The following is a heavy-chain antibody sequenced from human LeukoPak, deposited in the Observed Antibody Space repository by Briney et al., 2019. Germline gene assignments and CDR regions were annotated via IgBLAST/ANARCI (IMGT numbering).Heavy chain of an antibody. CDR1: GYTFSNYA. Sequence: ASVKVSCKASGYTFSNYAMNWVRQAPGQGLEWMGWINTNTGNPTYAQGFTGRFVFSLDTSVSTAYLQISSLKAEDTAVYYCALPLFTVTTVLYYYGMDVWGQGTTVTVSS. V-gene: IGHV7-4-1*02. D-gene: IGHD4-17*01. J-gene: IGHJ6*02. CDR3: ALPLFTVTTVLYYYGMDV. CDR2: INTNTGNP.